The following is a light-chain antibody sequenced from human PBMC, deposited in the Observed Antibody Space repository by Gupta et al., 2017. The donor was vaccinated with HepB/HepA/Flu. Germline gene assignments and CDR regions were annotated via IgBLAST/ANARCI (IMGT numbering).Light chain of an antibody. CDR1: SSDIENYNL. V-gene: IGLV2-23*02. CDR3: CSYANVGTFV. J-gene: IGLJ3*02. CDR2: DVT. Sequence: SCTGTSSDIENYNLVSWYQQHPDKAPQLIIHDVTKRPSGVSNRFSASKSGTTASLKIPGLQAEDDAYYYCCSYANVGTFVFGGGTRMTVL.